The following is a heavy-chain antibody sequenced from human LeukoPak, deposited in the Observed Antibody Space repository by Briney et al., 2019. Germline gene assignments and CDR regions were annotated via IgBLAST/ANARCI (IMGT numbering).Heavy chain of an antibody. CDR2: IYPGDSDT. J-gene: IGHJ4*02. D-gene: IGHD1-1*01. V-gene: IGHV5-51*01. CDR3: ARQNEFRLDY. Sequence: NLGESLKVTCKGSGYSFTSYWSGWVRQMPGKGLEWMGIIYPGDSDTRYSPSLQGQVTISVDTSIVTAYLQGSSLKASDTAIYYCARQNEFRLDYGGQGTLDTVSS. CDR1: GYSFTSYW.